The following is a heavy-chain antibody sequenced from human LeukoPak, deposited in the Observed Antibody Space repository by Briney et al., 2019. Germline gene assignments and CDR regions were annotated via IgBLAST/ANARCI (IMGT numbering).Heavy chain of an antibody. J-gene: IGHJ4*02. CDR2: ISYDGSNK. V-gene: IGHV3-30*18. Sequence: PGGSLRLSCAASGFTFSSYGTHWVRQAPGKGLEWVAVISYDGSNKYYADSVKGRFTISRDNSKNTLYLQMNSLRAEDTAVYYCAKALYPPEVLFDYWGQGTLVTVSS. D-gene: IGHD3-16*02. CDR3: AKALYPPEVLFDY. CDR1: GFTFSSYG.